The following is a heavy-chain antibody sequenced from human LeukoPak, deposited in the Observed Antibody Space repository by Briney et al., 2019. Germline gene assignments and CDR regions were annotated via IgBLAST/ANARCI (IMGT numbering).Heavy chain of an antibody. Sequence: PSETLSLTCTVSGGSISSGGYYWSWIRQHPGKGLEWIGYIYYSGSTYYNPSLKSRVTISVDTSKNQFSLKLSSVTAADTAVYYCARVGRLDGDRGYYFDYWGQGTLVTVSS. J-gene: IGHJ4*02. CDR3: ARVGRLDGDRGYYFDY. D-gene: IGHD4-17*01. CDR2: IYYSGST. CDR1: GGSISSGGYY. V-gene: IGHV4-31*03.